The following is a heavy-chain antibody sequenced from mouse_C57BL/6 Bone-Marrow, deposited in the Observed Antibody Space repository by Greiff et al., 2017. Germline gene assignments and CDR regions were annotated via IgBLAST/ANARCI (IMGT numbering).Heavy chain of an antibody. D-gene: IGHD2-3*01. Sequence: QVHVKQPGAELVKPGASVKMSCKASGYTFTSYWITWVKQRPGQGLEWIGDIYPGSGSTNYNEKFKSKATLTVDTSSSTAYMQLSSLTSEDSAVYYCARGRGYSVHFDVWGTGTTVTVSS. J-gene: IGHJ1*03. CDR2: IYPGSGST. CDR3: ARGRGYSVHFDV. CDR1: GYTFTSYW. V-gene: IGHV1-55*01.